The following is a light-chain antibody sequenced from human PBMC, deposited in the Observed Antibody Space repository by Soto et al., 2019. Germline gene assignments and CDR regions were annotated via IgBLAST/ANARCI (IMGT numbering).Light chain of an antibody. J-gene: IGKJ3*01. CDR1: HSVSNY. Sequence: EIVLTQSPATLSLSPGERATLSCRASHSVSNYLAWYQQRPGQAPRLLIYDASNRATGIPARFSGSGSGTDFTLTISSLEPEDFAVYYCQQRSNWPPFTFGPGTKVDIK. V-gene: IGKV3-11*01. CDR2: DAS. CDR3: QQRSNWPPFT.